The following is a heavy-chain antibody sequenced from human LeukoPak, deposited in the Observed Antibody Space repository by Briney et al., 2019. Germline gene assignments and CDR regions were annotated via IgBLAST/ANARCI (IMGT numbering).Heavy chain of an antibody. D-gene: IGHD6-19*01. J-gene: IGHJ4*02. Sequence: SETLSLTCTVSGYSISSGYYWGWIRQPPGKGLEWIGSIYHSGSTYYNPSLKSRVTISVDTSKNQFSLKLSSVTAADTAVYYCARVGGSGWLDYWGQGTLVTVSS. V-gene: IGHV4-38-2*02. CDR1: GYSISSGYY. CDR2: IYHSGST. CDR3: ARVGGSGWLDY.